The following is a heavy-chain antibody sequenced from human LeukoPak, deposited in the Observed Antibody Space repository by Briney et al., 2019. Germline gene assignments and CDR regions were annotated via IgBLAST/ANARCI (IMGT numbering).Heavy chain of an antibody. CDR1: GGSISTYY. Sequence: SETLSLTCTVSGGSISTYYWTWIRQSPGTGLEWIGYIYYSGSTNYNPSLRSRVTISIDASKNQFSLKLSSVTAADTAVYYCARWGNHLFDPWGQGTLVTVSS. CDR2: IYYSGST. CDR3: ARWGNHLFDP. D-gene: IGHD3-16*01. V-gene: IGHV4-59*08. J-gene: IGHJ5*02.